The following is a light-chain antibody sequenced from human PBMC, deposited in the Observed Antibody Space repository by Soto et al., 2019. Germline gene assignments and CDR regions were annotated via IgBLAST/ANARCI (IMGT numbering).Light chain of an antibody. CDR3: QQYSTWPPALT. J-gene: IGKJ4*01. V-gene: IGKV3-15*01. CDR2: GAS. Sequence: EIVMTQSPATLSVSPGERATLSCRASQSVSSDLAWYQQKPGQAPRLLIFGASTRATDIPARFSGSGSGTEFTLTISSLQSEDFVVYYCQQYSTWPPALTFGGGTKVEIK. CDR1: QSVSSD.